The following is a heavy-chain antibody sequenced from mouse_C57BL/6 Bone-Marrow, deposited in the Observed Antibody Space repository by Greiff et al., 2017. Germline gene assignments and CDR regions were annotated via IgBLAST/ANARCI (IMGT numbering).Heavy chain of an antibody. Sequence: DVMLVESGGGLVKPGGSLKLSCAASGFTFSSYAMSWVRQTPEKRLEWVATISDGGSYTYYPDNVKGRFTISRDNAKNNLYLQMSHLKSEDTAMYYCARDPTTVVHFDVWGTGTTVTVSS. D-gene: IGHD1-1*01. V-gene: IGHV5-4*01. CDR1: GFTFSSYA. CDR2: ISDGGSYT. J-gene: IGHJ1*03. CDR3: ARDPTTVVHFDV.